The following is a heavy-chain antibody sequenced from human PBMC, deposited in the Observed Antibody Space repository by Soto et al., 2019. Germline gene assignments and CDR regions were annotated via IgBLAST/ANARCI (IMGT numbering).Heavy chain of an antibody. D-gene: IGHD2-21*02. CDR1: GYSFTSYW. J-gene: IGHJ6*02. Sequence: GESLKISGKGSGYSFTSYWIGWVRQMPGKGLEWMGIIYPGDSDTRYSPSFQGQVTISADKSISTAYLQWSSLKASDTAMYYCARLAYCGGDCYPPSYYYYGMDVWGQGTTVTVSS. CDR3: ARLAYCGGDCYPPSYYYYGMDV. V-gene: IGHV5-51*01. CDR2: IYPGDSDT.